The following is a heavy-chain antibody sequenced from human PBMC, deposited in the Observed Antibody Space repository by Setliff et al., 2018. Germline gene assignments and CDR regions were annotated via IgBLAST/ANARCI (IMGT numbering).Heavy chain of an antibody. CDR2: IYPGDSDT. J-gene: IGHJ5*02. V-gene: IGHV5-51*01. D-gene: IGHD3-3*01. Sequence: PGESLKISCKGSGYRFSSHWIGWVRQMPGKGLEWMGIIYPGDSDTRYSPSFQGQVTISADKCISTAYLQWSSLQASDTAMYYCARSRSNFWSGYFNWFYPWGQGTLVTVSS. CDR1: GYRFSSHW. CDR3: ARSRSNFWSGYFNWFYP.